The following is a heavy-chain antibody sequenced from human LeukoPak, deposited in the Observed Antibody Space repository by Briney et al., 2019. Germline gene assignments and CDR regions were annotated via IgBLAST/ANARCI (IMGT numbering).Heavy chain of an antibody. J-gene: IGHJ4*02. V-gene: IGHV3-15*01. CDR3: TTWYYYDSRGFDY. Sequence: PGGSLRLSCAASGFTFSNAWMSWVRQAPGKGLEWVGRIKSKTDGGTTDYAAPVKGRFTISRDDSKNTLYLQMNSLKTEDTAVYYCTTWYYYDSRGFDYWGQGTLVTVSS. CDR1: GFTFSNAW. D-gene: IGHD3-22*01. CDR2: IKSKTDGGTT.